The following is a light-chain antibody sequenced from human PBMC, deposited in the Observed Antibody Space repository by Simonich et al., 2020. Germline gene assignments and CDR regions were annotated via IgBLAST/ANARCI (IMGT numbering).Light chain of an antibody. CDR3: QQYYSTPLT. CDR2: WES. Sequence: DIVMTQSPDSLAVSLGERAPINCKSSQSVLYSSNNKNYLPWYQQKPGQPPKLPIYWESTRESGVPDRFSGSGSVTDFTLTISSLQAEDVAVYYCQQYYSTPLTFGGGTKVEIK. CDR1: QSVLYSSNNKNY. J-gene: IGKJ4*01. V-gene: IGKV4-1*01.